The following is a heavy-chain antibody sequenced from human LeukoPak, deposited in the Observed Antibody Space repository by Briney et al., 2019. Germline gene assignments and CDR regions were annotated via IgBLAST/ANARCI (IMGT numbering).Heavy chain of an antibody. CDR1: GITFSSYG. J-gene: IGHJ4*02. Sequence: GGSLRLSCAASGITFSSYGMSWVRQAPGKGLEWVSAISGSGGSTYYADSVKGRFTISRDNSKNTLYLQMNSLRAEDTAVYYCAKSLLNFDWLLPLGYWGQGTLVTVSS. V-gene: IGHV3-23*01. CDR3: AKSLLNFDWLLPLGY. CDR2: ISGSGGST. D-gene: IGHD3-9*01.